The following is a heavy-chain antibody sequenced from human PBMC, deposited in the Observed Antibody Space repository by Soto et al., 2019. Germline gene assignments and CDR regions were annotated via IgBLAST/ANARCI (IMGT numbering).Heavy chain of an antibody. V-gene: IGHV2-5*02. D-gene: IGHD3-22*01. CDR1: GFSLSTSGVG. CDR3: ARGGYYYDSSGYDY. CDR2: IYWDDDK. Sequence: QITLKESGPTLVKPTQTLTLTCTFSGFSLSTSGVGVGWIRQPPGKALEWLALIYWDDDKRYSPSLKSRLTVTNDTSKNQVVLTMTNMDPVDTATYYCARGGYYYDSSGYDYLCQGTLVTVSS. J-gene: IGHJ4*02.